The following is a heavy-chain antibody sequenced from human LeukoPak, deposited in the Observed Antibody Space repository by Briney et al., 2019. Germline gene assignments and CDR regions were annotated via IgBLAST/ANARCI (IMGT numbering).Heavy chain of an antibody. CDR3: ARGPNYYDSSGFHYRD. CDR2: INPNSGDT. V-gene: IGHV1-2*02. Sequence: ASVKVSCKASGYTFTAYYMHWVRQAPGQGLEWVGWINPNSGDTKIAQKFQGRVTMTRDTSISTAYMELSSLRSDDTAVYYCARGPNYYDSSGFHYRDWGQGTLVTVSS. D-gene: IGHD3-22*01. J-gene: IGHJ4*02. CDR1: GYTFTAYY.